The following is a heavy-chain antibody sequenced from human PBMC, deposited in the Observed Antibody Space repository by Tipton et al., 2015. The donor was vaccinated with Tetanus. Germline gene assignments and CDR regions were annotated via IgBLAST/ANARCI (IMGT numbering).Heavy chain of an antibody. Sequence: TLSLTCTVSGDSITSFYWSWIRQPPGKGLEWIGYIFYGGTTNYNPSLKSRVTISLDTSKNQFSLQLSSVTAADTAVYYCARANYDNSKKGPFDSWGQGTLVTVSS. CDR3: ARANYDNSKKGPFDS. CDR1: GDSITSFY. V-gene: IGHV4-59*01. J-gene: IGHJ4*02. D-gene: IGHD3-9*01. CDR2: IFYGGTT.